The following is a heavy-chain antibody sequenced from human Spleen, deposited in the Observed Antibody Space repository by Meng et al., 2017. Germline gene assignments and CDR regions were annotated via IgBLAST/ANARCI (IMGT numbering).Heavy chain of an antibody. CDR2: INHSGSS. D-gene: IGHD2-15*01. CDR3: ARGLGGSTEN. V-gene: IGHV4-34*01. CDR1: GGSFSGYY. J-gene: IGHJ4*02. Sequence: QGPLPEWAPGMLTPSGSLSLTCAGYGGSFSGYYWSWIRQPPGKGLEWIGEINHSGSSNYNPSLKSRVTISVDTSKNQFSLKLRSVTAADTAAYYCARGLGGSTENWGQGTLVTVSS.